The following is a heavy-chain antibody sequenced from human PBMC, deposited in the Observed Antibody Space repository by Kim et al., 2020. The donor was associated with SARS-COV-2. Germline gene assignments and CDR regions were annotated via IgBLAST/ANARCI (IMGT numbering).Heavy chain of an antibody. CDR2: IIPILGIA. CDR1: GGTFSSYA. CDR3: ARRLWGKGIYYYYYMDV. D-gene: IGHD7-27*01. V-gene: IGHV1-69*04. Sequence: SVKVSCKASGGTFSSYAISWVRQAPGQGLEWMGRIIPILGIANYAQKFQGRVTITADKSTSTAYMELSSLRSEDTAVYYCARRLWGKGIYYYYYMDVWGKGTTVTVSS. J-gene: IGHJ6*03.